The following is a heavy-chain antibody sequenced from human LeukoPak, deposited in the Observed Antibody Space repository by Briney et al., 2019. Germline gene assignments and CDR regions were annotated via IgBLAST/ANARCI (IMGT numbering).Heavy chain of an antibody. CDR1: GGSVSSGGYY. J-gene: IGHJ6*02. CDR2: IYYSGST. V-gene: IGHV4-31*03. CDR3: ARDHLGYDSSGYYYYGMDV. Sequence: PSETLSLTCTVSGGSVSSGGYYWSWIRQHPGKGLEWIGYIYYSGSTYYNPSLKSRVTISVDTSKNQFSLKLSSVTAADTAVYYCARDHLGYDSSGYYYYGMDVWGQGTTVTVSS. D-gene: IGHD3-22*01.